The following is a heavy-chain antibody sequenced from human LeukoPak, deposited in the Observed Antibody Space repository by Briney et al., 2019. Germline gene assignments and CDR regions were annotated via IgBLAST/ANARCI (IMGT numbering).Heavy chain of an antibody. J-gene: IGHJ4*02. CDR3: ASLYYDSSGTFDY. D-gene: IGHD3-22*01. CDR2: INPNSGGT. Sequence: ASVKVSXKASGYTFTGYYMHWVRQAPGQGLEWIGSINPNSGGTNSAQKFQGRVTMTRDTSISTAYMELSSLKSDDTAVYYCASLYYDSSGTFDYWGQGTLVTVSS. CDR1: GYTFTGYY. V-gene: IGHV1-2*02.